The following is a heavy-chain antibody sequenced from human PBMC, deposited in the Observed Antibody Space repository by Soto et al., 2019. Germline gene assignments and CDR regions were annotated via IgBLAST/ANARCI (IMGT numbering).Heavy chain of an antibody. V-gene: IGHV3-48*02. J-gene: IGHJ4*02. Sequence: PGGSLRLSCEGSGFTFSSYSMSWVRQSPGKGLQWVAYTSSSGSTTYYGDSVKGRFSISRDNTKDSVFLQMNRLRDEDTSVYFCARAVAGTVYDYWGQGALVTVSS. CDR3: ARAVAGTVYDY. CDR2: TSSSGSTT. D-gene: IGHD6-19*01. CDR1: GFTFSSYS.